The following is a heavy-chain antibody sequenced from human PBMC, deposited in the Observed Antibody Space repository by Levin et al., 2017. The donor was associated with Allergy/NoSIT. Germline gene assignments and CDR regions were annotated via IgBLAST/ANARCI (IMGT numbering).Heavy chain of an antibody. V-gene: IGHV3-64D*06. CDR3: VKAFGYYGA. D-gene: IGHD3-10*01. J-gene: IGHJ5*02. Sequence: PSGGSLRLSCSASGFTFSSSAMHWVRQAPGKGLEYVSAVSNNGGSTYYADSVKGRFTISRDNSKNTLYLQMSSLRPEDTSVYYCVKAFGYYGAWGQGTLVTVSS. CDR2: VSNNGGST. CDR1: GFTFSSSA.